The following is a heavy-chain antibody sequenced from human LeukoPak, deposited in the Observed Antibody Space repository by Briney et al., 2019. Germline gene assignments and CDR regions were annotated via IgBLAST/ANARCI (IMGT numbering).Heavy chain of an antibody. J-gene: IGHJ1*01. CDR3: AKDLSRLVVISSRYFQH. V-gene: IGHV3-30*18. Sequence: PGGSLRLSCAASGFTFSSYGMHWVRQAPGKGLEWVAVISYDGSNKYYADSVKGRFTISRDNSKNTLYLQMNSLRAEDTAVYYCAKDLSRLVVISSRYFQHWGQGTLVTVSS. CDR2: ISYDGSNK. D-gene: IGHD3-22*01. CDR1: GFTFSSYG.